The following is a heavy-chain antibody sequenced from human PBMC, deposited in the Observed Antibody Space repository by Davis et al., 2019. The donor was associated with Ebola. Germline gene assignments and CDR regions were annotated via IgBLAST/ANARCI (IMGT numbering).Heavy chain of an antibody. CDR3: ARGPMVRGIIIPSNWFDL. Sequence: GGSLRLSCAASGFTFSSYSMNWVRQAPGKGLEWVSYISSSSSTIYYADSVKGRFTISRDNAKNSLYLQMNSLRDEDTAVYYCARGPMVRGIIIPSNWFDLWGQGTLVTVSS. D-gene: IGHD3-10*01. V-gene: IGHV3-48*02. J-gene: IGHJ5*02. CDR2: ISSSSSTI. CDR1: GFTFSSYS.